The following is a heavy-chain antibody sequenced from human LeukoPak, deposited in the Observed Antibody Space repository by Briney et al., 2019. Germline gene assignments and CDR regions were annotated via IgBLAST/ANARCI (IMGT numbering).Heavy chain of an antibody. CDR1: GFTFSSYS. J-gene: IGHJ4*02. CDR2: ISGSGGST. D-gene: IGHD4-17*01. CDR3: AKGQTTVVYPYYFDY. Sequence: GGSLRLSCAASGFTFSSYSTNWVRQAPGKGLEWVSAISGSGGSTYYADSVKGRFTISRDNSKNTLYLQMNSLRAEDTAVYYCAKGQTTVVYPYYFDYWGQGTLVTVSS. V-gene: IGHV3-23*01.